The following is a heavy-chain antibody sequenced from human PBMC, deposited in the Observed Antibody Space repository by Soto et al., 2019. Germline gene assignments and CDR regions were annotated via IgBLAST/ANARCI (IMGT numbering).Heavy chain of an antibody. CDR2: ISGTGGST. CDR1: GFFFSDYS. Sequence: EVHLLESGGYLVQPGGSLRLSCAASGFFFSDYSMSWVRQAPGKGLEWVSGISGTGGSTYYAYSVKGRCTISRDNSRNTLYLQMNGLRGDDTAVYFCARSVGNTWTDRYFNYWGQGTLVTVSS. D-gene: IGHD1-26*01. V-gene: IGHV3-23*01. CDR3: ARSVGNTWTDRYFNY. J-gene: IGHJ4*02.